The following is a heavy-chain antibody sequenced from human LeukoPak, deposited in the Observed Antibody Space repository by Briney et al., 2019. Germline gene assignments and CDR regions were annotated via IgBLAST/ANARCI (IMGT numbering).Heavy chain of an antibody. Sequence: GASLRLSCAASGFTFSSYAMSWVRQAPGKGLEWVSAISGSGGSTYYADSVKGRFTISRDNSKNTLYLQMNSLRAEDTAVYYCAKKGRAEYSSGWYGEDAFDIWGQGTMVTVSS. D-gene: IGHD6-19*01. CDR3: AKKGRAEYSSGWYGEDAFDI. CDR2: ISGSGGST. V-gene: IGHV3-23*01. J-gene: IGHJ3*02. CDR1: GFTFSSYA.